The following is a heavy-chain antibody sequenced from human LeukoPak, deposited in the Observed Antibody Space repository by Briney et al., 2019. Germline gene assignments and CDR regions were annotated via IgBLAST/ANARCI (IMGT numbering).Heavy chain of an antibody. CDR1: GFTFSSYG. Sequence: SGGSLRLSCAASGFTFSSYGMHWVRQAPGKGLEWVAFIRYDGSNKYYADSVKGRFTISRDNSKNTLYLQMNSLRAEDTAVYYCAHGAMYQLDYWGQGTLVIVSS. J-gene: IGHJ4*02. V-gene: IGHV3-30*02. CDR2: IRYDGSNK. CDR3: AHGAMYQLDY. D-gene: IGHD2-2*01.